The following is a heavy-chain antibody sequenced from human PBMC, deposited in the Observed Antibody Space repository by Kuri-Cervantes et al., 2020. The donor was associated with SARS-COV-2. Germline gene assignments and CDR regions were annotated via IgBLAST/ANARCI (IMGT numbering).Heavy chain of an antibody. D-gene: IGHD6-13*01. CDR2: ISAGGDTV. V-gene: IGHV3-23*01. CDR3: AKVILNSDSSTLGRFDF. J-gene: IGHJ4*02. Sequence: GESLKISCAASAFTFNNYGMSWVRQAPGKGLERVSAISAGGDTVLYADSVRGRFTISRDNSKSTLYLQTNSLRAEDTAIYYCAKVILNSDSSTLGRFDFWGLGTLVTVSS. CDR1: AFTFNNYG.